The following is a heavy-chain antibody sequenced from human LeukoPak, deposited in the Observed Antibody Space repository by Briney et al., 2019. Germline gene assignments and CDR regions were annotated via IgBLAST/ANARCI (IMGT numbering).Heavy chain of an antibody. CDR1: SGSFSGFH. CDR2: INHSGST. Sequence: SETLSLTCAGYSGSFSGFHWTWIRQPPGKGLEWIGEINHSGSTNYNPSLKSRVTLSVDMSENHISLKLTSVTAADTAVYYCARERRPYRPLDYSGQGTLVTVSS. CDR3: ARERRPYRPLDY. J-gene: IGHJ4*02. V-gene: IGHV4-34*01. D-gene: IGHD6-6*01.